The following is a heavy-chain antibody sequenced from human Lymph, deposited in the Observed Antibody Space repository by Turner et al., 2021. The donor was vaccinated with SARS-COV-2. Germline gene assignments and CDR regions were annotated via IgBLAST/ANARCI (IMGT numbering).Heavy chain of an antibody. J-gene: IGHJ2*01. V-gene: IGHV3-7*01. CDR1: VFTFSTYW. CDR3: ARLSMGDWHFDF. CDR2: IKQDGSEK. D-gene: IGHD1-26*01. Sequence: EVRLVESGGGLVQPGGSLRLSCAASVFTFSTYWMSGVRQGPGKGLEWVANIKQDGSEKYYVATVKGRFTISRDNAKNSLYLQMNSLRAEDTAVYYCARLSMGDWHFDFWGSGTLVTVSS.